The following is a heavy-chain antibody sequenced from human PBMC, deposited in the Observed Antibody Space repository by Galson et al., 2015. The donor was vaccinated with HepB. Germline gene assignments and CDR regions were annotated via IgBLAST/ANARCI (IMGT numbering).Heavy chain of an antibody. Sequence: SLRLSCAASGFTFSSYGMHWVRQAPGKGLEWVAVISYDGSNKYYADSVKGRFTISRDNSKNTLYLQMNSLRAEDTAVYYCAKSGYGDYGDYFISGYWGQETLVTVSS. V-gene: IGHV3-30*18. CDR3: AKSGYGDYGDYFISGY. CDR2: ISYDGSNK. D-gene: IGHD4-17*01. CDR1: GFTFSSYG. J-gene: IGHJ4*02.